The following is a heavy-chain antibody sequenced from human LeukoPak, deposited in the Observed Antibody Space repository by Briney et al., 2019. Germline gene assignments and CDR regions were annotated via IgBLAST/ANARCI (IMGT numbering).Heavy chain of an antibody. CDR2: LSSGGDYI. V-gene: IGHV3-21*05. J-gene: IGHJ3*02. Sequence: GGSLSLAWAAAGFTFTNYHMDWVRQAPGKGLGWVAFLSSGGDYISYADSVKGRFTISRDNAKNSLLLQMNSLRPEDTAIYYCAKRKYSDSDLRAFDIWGQGTMVTASS. D-gene: IGHD5-12*01. CDR3: AKRKYSDSDLRAFDI. CDR1: GFTFTNYH.